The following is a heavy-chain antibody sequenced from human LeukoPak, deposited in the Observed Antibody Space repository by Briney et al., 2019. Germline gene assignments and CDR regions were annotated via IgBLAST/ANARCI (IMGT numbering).Heavy chain of an antibody. CDR2: INPAGSET. V-gene: IGHV3-7*01. CDR1: GFSFSAYW. Sequence: GGSLRLSCAASGFSFSAYWMTWVRQAPGTGLEWVANINPAGSETYYVDPVKGRFSISRDNAKNLVYLQMNSLRAEDTAVYYCARTGVLWFGDVGWFDPWGQGTLVTVSS. J-gene: IGHJ5*02. CDR3: ARTGVLWFGDVGWFDP. D-gene: IGHD3-10*01.